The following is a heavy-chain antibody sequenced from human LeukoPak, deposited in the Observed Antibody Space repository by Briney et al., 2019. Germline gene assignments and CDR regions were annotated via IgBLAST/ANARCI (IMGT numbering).Heavy chain of an antibody. CDR2: IIPVFGTA. J-gene: IGHJ6*02. CDR1: GGTFSSYA. D-gene: IGHD5-24*01. Sequence: ASVKVSCKASGGTFSSYAIGWVRQAPGQGLEWMGGIIPVFGTANYAQKFQGRVTITADESTSTAYMELSSLRSEDTAVYYCARDEMATIPESVYGMDVWGQGTTVTVSS. V-gene: IGHV1-69*13. CDR3: ARDEMATIPESVYGMDV.